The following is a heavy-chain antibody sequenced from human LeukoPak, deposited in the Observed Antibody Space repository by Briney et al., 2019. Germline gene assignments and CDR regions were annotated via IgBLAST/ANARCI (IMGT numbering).Heavy chain of an antibody. CDR3: ASLYGGNSWNFDY. J-gene: IGHJ4*02. CDR1: GYSISSGYY. V-gene: IGHV4-38-2*01. Sequence: PSETLSLTXGVSGYSISSGYYWGWIRHPPGKGLEWIGSVHHSGSTYYNPSLKSRITISVDTSKNHFSLKLSSVTAADTAVYYCASLYGGNSWNFDYWGQGTLVTVSS. D-gene: IGHD4-23*01. CDR2: VHHSGST.